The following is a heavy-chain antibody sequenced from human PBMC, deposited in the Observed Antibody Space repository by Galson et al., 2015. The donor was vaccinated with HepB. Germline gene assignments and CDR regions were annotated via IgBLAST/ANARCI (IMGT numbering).Heavy chain of an antibody. CDR2: ISPSSGGA. CDR1: GYTFTDYS. J-gene: IGHJ3*02. V-gene: IGHV1-2*06. Sequence: SVKVSCKASGYTFTDYSIHWVRQAPGQGLEWMGRISPSSGGANYAQKFQGRVTMTRDRSLSTLYMELGRLRSDDTAVYYCARDLGHIVVMIDAGDAFDIWGQGTMVTVSS. D-gene: IGHD2-21*01. CDR3: ARDLGHIVVMIDAGDAFDI.